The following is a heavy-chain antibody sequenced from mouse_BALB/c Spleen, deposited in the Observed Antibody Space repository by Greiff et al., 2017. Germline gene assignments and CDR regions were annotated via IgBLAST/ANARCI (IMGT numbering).Heavy chain of an antibody. CDR2: IDPYNGGT. CDR1: GYSFTGYN. D-gene: IGHD1-1*02. V-gene: IGHV1S135*01. J-gene: IGHJ4*01. CDR3: ARSDYDSYAMDY. Sequence: VQLQQSGPELGKPGASVKISCKASGYSFTGYNMYWVKQSHRKSLEWIGYIDPYNGGTSYNQKSKGKATLTVDKSSSTAYMHLNSLTSEDSAIYYCARSDYDSYAMDYWGQGTLVTVSS.